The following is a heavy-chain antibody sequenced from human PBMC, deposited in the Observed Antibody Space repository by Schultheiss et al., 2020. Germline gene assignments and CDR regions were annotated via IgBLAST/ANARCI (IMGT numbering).Heavy chain of an antibody. CDR2: VDYSGGT. J-gene: IGHJ4*02. D-gene: IGHD4-17*01. CDR1: GGSISSYY. Sequence: SETLSLTCTVSGGSISSYYWSWIRQHPGKGLEWIGYVDYSGGTYYNPSLKSRVAMSVDTSKNQFSLKLSSVTAADTAVYYCARGRRTTVTTGFDYWGQGTLVTVSS. V-gene: IGHV4-59*12. CDR3: ARGRRTTVTTGFDY.